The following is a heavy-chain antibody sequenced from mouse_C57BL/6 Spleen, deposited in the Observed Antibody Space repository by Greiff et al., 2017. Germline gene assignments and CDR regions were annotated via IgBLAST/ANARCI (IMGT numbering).Heavy chain of an antibody. CDR2: IYPGDGDT. CDR1: GYTFTSYW. D-gene: IGHD4-1*01. V-gene: IGHV1-53*01. J-gene: IGHJ2*01. Sequence: VQLQQPGTELVKPGASVKLSCKASGYTFTSYWMHWVKQRPGQGLEWIGRIYPGDGDTNYNGKFKGKATLTADKSSSTAYMQLSSLTSEDSAVYFCARSWEYCDYWGQGTTLTVSS. CDR3: ARSWEYCDY.